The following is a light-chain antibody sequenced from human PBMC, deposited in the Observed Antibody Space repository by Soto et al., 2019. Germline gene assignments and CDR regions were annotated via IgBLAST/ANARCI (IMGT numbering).Light chain of an antibody. V-gene: IGKV3-20*01. CDR3: QHYGSPRT. J-gene: IGKJ1*01. Sequence: EIVLTQSPGTLSLSPVDRATLSCRASQSVSNYYLAWYQQKPGQAPRLLIYDTSSRATGIPDRFIGSGSGTDFTLTISRLEPEDFAVYYCQHYGSPRTFGQGTKVDIK. CDR2: DTS. CDR1: QSVSNYY.